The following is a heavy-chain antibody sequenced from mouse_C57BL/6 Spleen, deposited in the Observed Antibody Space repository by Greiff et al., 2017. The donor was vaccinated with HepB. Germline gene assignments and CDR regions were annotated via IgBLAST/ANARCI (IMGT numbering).Heavy chain of an antibody. J-gene: IGHJ2*01. CDR3: ARLRREGGYYFDY. CDR2: ISNGGGST. CDR1: GFTFSDYY. D-gene: IGHD2-12*01. Sequence: EVQRVESGGGLVQPGGSLKLSCAASGFTFSDYYMYWVRQTPEKRLEWVAYISNGGGSTYYPDTVKGRFTISRDNAKNTLYLQMSRLKSEDTAMYYCARLRREGGYYFDYWGQGTTLTVSS. V-gene: IGHV5-12*01.